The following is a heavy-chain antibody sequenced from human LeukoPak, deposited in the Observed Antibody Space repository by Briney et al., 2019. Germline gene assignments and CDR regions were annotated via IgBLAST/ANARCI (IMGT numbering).Heavy chain of an antibody. CDR3: ARHRPGVATAGTLGFDS. V-gene: IGHV4-59*08. D-gene: IGHD6-13*01. Sequence: SETLSITCTVSGGSISSYYWSWIRQPPGKGLEWIGYIYYSGSTHYNPSLNSRVTISVDTSKNQFSLKLSSVTVADTALYYCARHRPGVATAGTLGFDSWGQGALVTVSS. CDR2: IYYSGST. CDR1: GGSISSYY. J-gene: IGHJ4*02.